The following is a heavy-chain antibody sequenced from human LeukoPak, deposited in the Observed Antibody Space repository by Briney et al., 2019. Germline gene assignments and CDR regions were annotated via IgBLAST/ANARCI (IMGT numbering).Heavy chain of an antibody. CDR2: INPSGGST. J-gene: IGHJ2*01. Sequence: ASVKVSCKASGYTFTSYYIHWVQQAPGQGLEWMGMINPSGGSTTYAQKFQGRVTLTRDTSTSTVSLEVSSLRSEDTAVYFCARDLRRDVYNRDWYFDLWGRGTLVTVSS. V-gene: IGHV1-46*01. CDR3: ARDLRRDVYNRDWYFDL. D-gene: IGHD5-24*01. CDR1: GYTFTSYY.